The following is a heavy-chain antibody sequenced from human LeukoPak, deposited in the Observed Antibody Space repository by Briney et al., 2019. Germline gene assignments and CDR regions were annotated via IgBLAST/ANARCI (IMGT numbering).Heavy chain of an antibody. CDR1: GFTFSSHS. J-gene: IGHJ4*02. CDR3: AKDNRRHYTSGPNPDSLH. CDR2: ISSSSSYI. D-gene: IGHD6-19*01. V-gene: IGHV3-21*04. Sequence: GGSLRLSCAASGFTFSSHSMNWVRQAPGKGLEWVSSISSSSSYIYYADSVKGRFTISRDNAKNSLYLQMNSLRVEDTALYYCAKDNRRHYTSGPNPDSLHWGQGALVTVSS.